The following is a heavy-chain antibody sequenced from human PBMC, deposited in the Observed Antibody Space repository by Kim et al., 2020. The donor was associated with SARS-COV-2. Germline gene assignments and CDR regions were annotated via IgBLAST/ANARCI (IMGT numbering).Heavy chain of an antibody. V-gene: IGHV3-30*01. J-gene: IGHJ5*01. Sequence: ADSVQGRLTISRDNSKNTLFLQMNSLRAEDTAVYYCARDRDASGSNYDSWGQGTLVTVSS. D-gene: IGHD3-10*01. CDR3: ARDRDASGSNYDS.